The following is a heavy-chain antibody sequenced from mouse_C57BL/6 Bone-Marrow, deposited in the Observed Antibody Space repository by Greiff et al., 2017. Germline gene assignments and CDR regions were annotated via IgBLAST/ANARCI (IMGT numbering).Heavy chain of an antibody. J-gene: IGHJ4*01. CDR2: IYPGDGDT. V-gene: IGHV1-80*01. Sequence: QVHVKQSGAELVKPGASVKISCKASGYAFSSYWMNWVKQRPGKGLEWIGQIYPGDGDTNYNGKFKGKATLTADKSSSTAYMQLSSLTSEDSAVYFCAEGGSEAMDYWGQGTSVTVSS. CDR1: GYAFSSYW. CDR3: AEGGSEAMDY.